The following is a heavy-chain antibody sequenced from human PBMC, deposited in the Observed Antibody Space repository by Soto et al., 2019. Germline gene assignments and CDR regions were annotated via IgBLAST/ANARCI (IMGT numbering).Heavy chain of an antibody. V-gene: IGHV3-9*01. CDR1: GFTFDDYG. J-gene: IGHJ6*02. CDR2: ISWNSGSI. Sequence: PGGSLRLSCAASGFTFDDYGMHWGRQAPGKGLGWVSGISWNSGSIGYVDSVKGRFTISRDNAKNSLYLQMNSLRAEDTALYYCARADGSGSYYTSTDYYYYGMDVWGQGTTVTVSS. CDR3: ARADGSGSYYTSTDYYYYGMDV. D-gene: IGHD3-10*01.